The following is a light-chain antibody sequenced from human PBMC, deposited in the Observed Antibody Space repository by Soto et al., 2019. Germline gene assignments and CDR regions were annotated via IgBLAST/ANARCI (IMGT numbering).Light chain of an antibody. Sequence: QSVLTQPPSVSGAPGQRVTISCTRSSSNIGAAYSVHWYQQLPGTAPRLLIFGDTSRPSGVPDRFSASESGTSASLVITGLQAEDEGDYYCSAYTARSTLVFGGGTKVTAL. CDR2: GDT. CDR3: SAYTARSTLV. CDR1: SSNIGAAYS. V-gene: IGLV1-40*01. J-gene: IGLJ3*02.